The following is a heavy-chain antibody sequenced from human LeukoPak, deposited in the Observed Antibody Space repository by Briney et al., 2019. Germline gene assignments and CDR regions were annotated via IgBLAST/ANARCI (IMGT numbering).Heavy chain of an antibody. D-gene: IGHD1-26*01. CDR1: GFTFSSYA. CDR2: ISGSGGST. J-gene: IGHJ4*02. V-gene: IGHV3-23*01. CDR3: ANHFRVGATFDY. Sequence: PGGSLRLSCAATGFTFSSYAMSWVRQAPGKGLEWVSAISGSGGSTYYADSVKGQFPIYRDNSKNTLYLQMNPLRAGDTTVYYCANHFRVGATFDYWGQGTLVTVSS.